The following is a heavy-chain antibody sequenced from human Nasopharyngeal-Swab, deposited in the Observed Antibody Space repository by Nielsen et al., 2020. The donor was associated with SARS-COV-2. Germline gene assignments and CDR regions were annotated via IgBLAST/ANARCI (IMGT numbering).Heavy chain of an antibody. CDR3: TKGRADYSNPSFDN. J-gene: IGHJ4*02. V-gene: IGHV3-9*01. CDR1: GFTFENYA. Sequence: GGSLRLSCAASGFTFENYAMHWVRQPPGKGLEWVSVITWNSGNKGYAESVQGRFTISRDNAKNSLYLQMNSLRVDDTALYYCTKGRADYSNPSFDNWGQGTLVTVSS. CDR2: ITWNSGNK. D-gene: IGHD4-11*01.